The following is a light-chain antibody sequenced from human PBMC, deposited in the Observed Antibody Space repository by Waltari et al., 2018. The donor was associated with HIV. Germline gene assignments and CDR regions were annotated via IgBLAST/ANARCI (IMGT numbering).Light chain of an antibody. Sequence: SYDLTQPPSVSVSPGQTASITCSGDKLGDKDVCWFQQKPGQSPVLVIYQDTKRPSGTSGRFSGSNSRNTATLIISGTQAMDEADYYCQAWDNSAYVFGPGTKVTVL. V-gene: IGLV3-1*01. CDR3: QAWDNSAYV. CDR2: QDT. J-gene: IGLJ1*01. CDR1: KLGDKD.